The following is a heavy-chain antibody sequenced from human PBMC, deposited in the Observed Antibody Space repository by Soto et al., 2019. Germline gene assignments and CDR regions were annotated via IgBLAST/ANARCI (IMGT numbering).Heavy chain of an antibody. Sequence: SVKVSCTASGGTFSSYAISWVRQAPGQGLEWMGGIIPIFGTANYAQKFQGRVTITADESTSTAYMELSSLRSEDTAVYYCARTDYGYYYYYMDVWGKGTTVTVSS. J-gene: IGHJ6*03. CDR2: IIPIFGTA. CDR3: ARTDYGYYYYYMDV. V-gene: IGHV1-69*13. D-gene: IGHD4-17*01. CDR1: GGTFSSYA.